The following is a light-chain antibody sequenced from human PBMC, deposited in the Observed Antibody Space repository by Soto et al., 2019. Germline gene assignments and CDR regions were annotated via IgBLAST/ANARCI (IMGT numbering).Light chain of an antibody. Sequence: QSALTQPASVSGSPGQSITISCTGTSSDIGGYNYVSWYQLHPGKPPKLMLYDVSIRPSGVSNRFSGSKSGNTASLTISGLQAEDETDYYCSSYTSSSSVIFGGGTKLTVL. CDR3: SSYTSSSSVI. CDR1: SSDIGGYNY. CDR2: DVS. J-gene: IGLJ2*01. V-gene: IGLV2-14*03.